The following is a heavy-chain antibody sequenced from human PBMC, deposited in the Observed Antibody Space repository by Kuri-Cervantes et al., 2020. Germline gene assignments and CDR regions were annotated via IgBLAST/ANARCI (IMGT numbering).Heavy chain of an antibody. D-gene: IGHD1-26*01. CDR3: ASTKWELLNTPPLDY. CDR2: ISYDGSNK. V-gene: IGHV3-30-3*01. CDR1: GFTFSSYA. Sequence: GESLKISCAASGFTFSSYAMHWVRQAPGKGLEWVAVISYDGSNKYYADSVKGRFTISRDNSKNTLYLQMNSLRAEDTAVYYCASTKWELLNTPPLDYWGQGTLVTVSS. J-gene: IGHJ4*02.